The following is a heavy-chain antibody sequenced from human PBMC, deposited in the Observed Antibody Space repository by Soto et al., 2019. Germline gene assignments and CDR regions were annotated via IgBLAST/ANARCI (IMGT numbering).Heavy chain of an antibody. Sequence: QLQLQESGPGLVKPSETLSLTCSVSGDSINSDNYYWGWIRQPPGKGLEWIGSIYYRGNTYYNPSLKTRVTIYLGKSKSQFSLKLNSVTAADSAVYFCARLEGLATISYYFDYWGQGTLVTVSS. CDR1: GDSINSDNYY. V-gene: IGHV4-39*01. CDR2: IYYRGNT. CDR3: ARLEGLATISYYFDY. D-gene: IGHD3-9*01. J-gene: IGHJ4*02.